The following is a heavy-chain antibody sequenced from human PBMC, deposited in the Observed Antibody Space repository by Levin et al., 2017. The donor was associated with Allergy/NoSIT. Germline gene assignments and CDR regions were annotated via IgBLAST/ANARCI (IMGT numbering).Heavy chain of an antibody. CDR2: MNPNSGNT. J-gene: IGHJ4*02. Sequence: GESLKISCKASGYTFTSYDINWVRQATGQGLEWMGWMNPNSGNTGYAQKFQGRVTMTRNTSISTAYMELSSLRSEDTAVYYCARLRTRAARPALNYWGQGTLVTVSS. D-gene: IGHD6-6*01. V-gene: IGHV1-8*01. CDR1: GYTFTSYD. CDR3: ARLRTRAARPALNY.